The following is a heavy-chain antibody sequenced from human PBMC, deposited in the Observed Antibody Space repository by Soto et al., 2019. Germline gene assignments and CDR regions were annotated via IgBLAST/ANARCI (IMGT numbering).Heavy chain of an antibody. D-gene: IGHD3-10*01. CDR1: GFTFSTYA. CDR3: ALRKTGSFFDY. CDR2: IGASGAGT. J-gene: IGHJ4*02. Sequence: PGGSLRLSCAASGFTFSTYAMSWVRQAPGKGPEWVSGIGASGAGTYYAESVKGRFTISRDNSKNTLHLQMNSLRADDTAVYYCALRKTGSFFDYWGQGTLVTVSS. V-gene: IGHV3-23*01.